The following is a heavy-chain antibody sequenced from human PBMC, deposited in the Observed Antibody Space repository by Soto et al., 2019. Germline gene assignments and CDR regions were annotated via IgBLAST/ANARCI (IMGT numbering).Heavy chain of an antibody. J-gene: IGHJ4*02. CDR3: ARRWGEGRVDY. CDR2: IYHSGST. Sequence: QVQLQESGPGLVKPSGTLSLTCAVSGGSISSSNWWSWVRQPPGKGLEWIGEIYHSGSTNYNPSLKSRVTLSVDKARNQFPLKLSSVTAADTAVYYCARRWGEGRVDYWGQGTLVTVSS. D-gene: IGHD3-10*01. CDR1: GGSISSSNW. V-gene: IGHV4-4*02.